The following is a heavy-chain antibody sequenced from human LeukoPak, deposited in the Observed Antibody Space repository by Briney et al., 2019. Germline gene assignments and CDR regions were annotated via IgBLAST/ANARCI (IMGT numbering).Heavy chain of an antibody. D-gene: IGHD6-19*01. V-gene: IGHV4-59*01. Sequence: PSETLSVTCTVSGGSISSYYWSWIRQPPGKGLEWIGYIYYSGSTNYNPSLKSRVTISVDTSKNQFSLKLSSVTAADTAVYYCARVVAVAGTQWFDPWGQGTLVTVSS. CDR2: IYYSGST. CDR3: ARVVAVAGTQWFDP. CDR1: GGSISSYY. J-gene: IGHJ5*02.